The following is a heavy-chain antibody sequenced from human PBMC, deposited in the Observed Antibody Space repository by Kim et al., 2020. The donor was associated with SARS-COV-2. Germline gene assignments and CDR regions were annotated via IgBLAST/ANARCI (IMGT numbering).Heavy chain of an antibody. D-gene: IGHD1-26*01. V-gene: IGHV4-59*01. J-gene: IGHJ3*02. CDR3: ARVGSGSYFSFDI. Sequence: PPLKSRVTISVDTSKNQFSLKLSSVTAADTAVYYCARVGSGSYFSFDIWGQGTMVTVSS.